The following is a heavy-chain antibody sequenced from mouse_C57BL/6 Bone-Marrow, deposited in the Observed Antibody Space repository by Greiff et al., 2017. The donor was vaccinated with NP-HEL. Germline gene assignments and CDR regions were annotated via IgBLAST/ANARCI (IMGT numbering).Heavy chain of an antibody. V-gene: IGHV1-19*01. D-gene: IGHD2-5*01. CDR3: ARRSNGYFDY. CDR2: INPYNGGT. CDR1: GYTFTDYY. Sequence: EVQLQQSGPVLVKPGASVKMSCKASGYTFTDYYMNWVKQSHGKSLEWIGVINPYNGGTSYNQKFTGKATLTVYKSSSTAYMALNSLTSEDSAVYYCARRSNGYFDYWGQGTTLTVSS. J-gene: IGHJ2*01.